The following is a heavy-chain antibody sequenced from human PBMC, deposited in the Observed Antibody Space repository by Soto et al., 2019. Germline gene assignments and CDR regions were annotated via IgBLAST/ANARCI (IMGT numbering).Heavy chain of an antibody. V-gene: IGHV1-69*06. Sequence: QVQLVQSGTVVQRRGSSVKVSCQASGGTFSSHGMAWVRQAPGQGLEWMGGIIPTFGTPTYAPKFQGRVTITSYTSTNTAYMDLSSLRSEDTGVYYFASERSAQYFDFWGQGTLITVSS. J-gene: IGHJ4*02. CDR3: ASERSAQYFDF. D-gene: IGHD1-26*01. CDR2: IIPTFGTP. CDR1: GGTFSSHG.